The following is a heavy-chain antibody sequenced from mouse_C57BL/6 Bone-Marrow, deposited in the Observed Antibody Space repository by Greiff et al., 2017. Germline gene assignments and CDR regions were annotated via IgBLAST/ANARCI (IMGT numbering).Heavy chain of an antibody. Sequence: EVKVVESGGGLVKPGGSQKLSCAASGFTFSSYAMSWVRQTPEKRLEWVATISDGGSYTYYPDNVKGRFTISRDNAKKTLYLQMSRLKSEDTAMYYCARHLCYAMDYWGQGTSVTVSS. CDR1: GFTFSSYA. J-gene: IGHJ4*01. V-gene: IGHV5-4*03. CDR3: ARHLCYAMDY. CDR2: ISDGGSYT.